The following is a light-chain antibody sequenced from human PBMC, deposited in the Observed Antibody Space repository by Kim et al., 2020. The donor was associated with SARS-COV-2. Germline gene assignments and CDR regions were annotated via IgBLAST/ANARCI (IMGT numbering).Light chain of an antibody. V-gene: IGLV3-1*01. CDR3: QAWDSSTAV. J-gene: IGLJ3*02. CDR1: KLGDKY. CDR2: QDN. Sequence: SYELTQPPSVSVSPGQTASITCSGEKLGDKYACWYQQMPGQSPVLVIYQDNKRPSGIPERFSGSNSGNTATLTISGAQAMDEADYYCQAWDSSTAVFGGG.